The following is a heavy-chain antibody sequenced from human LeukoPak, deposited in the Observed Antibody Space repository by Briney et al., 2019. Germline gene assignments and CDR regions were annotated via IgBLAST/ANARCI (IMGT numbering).Heavy chain of an antibody. V-gene: IGHV1-46*01. Sequence: RGASVKVSCKASGYTFTNYYIHWVRQAPGQGLECMGIINPSGGSTSYAQKFQGRVTMTRDMSTSTVYMELSSLRSEDTAVYYCARGGVGATTYVWFDPWGQGTLVTVPS. J-gene: IGHJ5*02. CDR2: INPSGGST. CDR3: ARGGVGATTYVWFDP. D-gene: IGHD1-26*01. CDR1: GYTFTNYY.